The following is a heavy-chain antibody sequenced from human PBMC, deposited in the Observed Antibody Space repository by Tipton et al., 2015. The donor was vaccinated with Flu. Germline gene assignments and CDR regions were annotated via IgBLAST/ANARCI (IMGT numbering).Heavy chain of an antibody. CDR2: FSAYNGNG. D-gene: IGHD3-10*01. V-gene: IGHV1-18*01. J-gene: IGHJ3*02. CDR3: ARGEFPAMTIDACDI. CDR1: GYTFPSYG. Sequence: QLVQSGAEVKEPGASVKVSCKASGYTFPSYGISWVRQAPGQGLEWMGGFSAYNGNGIYAQKFQGRVTMTTDTSTSSADMELRSLRTDDTAVYYCARGEFPAMTIDACDIWGQGTMVTVSS.